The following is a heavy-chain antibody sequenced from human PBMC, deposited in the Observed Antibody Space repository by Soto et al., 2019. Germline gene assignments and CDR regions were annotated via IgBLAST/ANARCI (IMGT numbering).Heavy chain of an antibody. V-gene: IGHV3-11*01. CDR3: ATGITMIVDAIDY. D-gene: IGHD3-22*01. J-gene: IGHJ4*02. CDR2: ISSSGSTI. Sequence: GGSLRLSCAASGFTFSDYYMSWIRQAPGKGLEWVSYISSSGSTIYYADSVKGRFTISRDNAKNSLYLQMNSLRAEDTAVYYCATGITMIVDAIDYWGQGTLVTVSS. CDR1: GFTFSDYY.